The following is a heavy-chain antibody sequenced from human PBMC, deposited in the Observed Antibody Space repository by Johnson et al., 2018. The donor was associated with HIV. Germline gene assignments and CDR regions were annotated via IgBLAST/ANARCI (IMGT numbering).Heavy chain of an antibody. D-gene: IGHD6-19*01. Sequence: VQLVESGGGLVKPGGSLRLSCATSGFTFSNVWMSWVRQVPGKGLEWVGRIKSKTDGGTTDHAAPVNGRFTISTDDSKHKLFLQMNSLKTEDTAIYYCTTARNRLWSSSGWTGFWAFDMWGQGTMVTVSS. V-gene: IGHV3-15*01. J-gene: IGHJ3*02. CDR3: TTARNRLWSSSGWTGFWAFDM. CDR2: IKSKTDGGTT. CDR1: GFTFSNVW.